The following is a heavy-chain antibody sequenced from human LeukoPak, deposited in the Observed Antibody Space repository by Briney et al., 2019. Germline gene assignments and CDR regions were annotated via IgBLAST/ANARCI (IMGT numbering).Heavy chain of an antibody. CDR1: GGSFGGYY. V-gene: IGHV4-34*01. CDR2: INHSGST. J-gene: IGHJ4*02. Sequence: PSETLSLTCAVYGGSFGGYYWSWIRQPPGKGLEWIGEINHSGSTNYNPSLKSRVTISVDTSKNQFSLKLSSVTAADTAVYYCARGRSYDFWSGYYIGQLAYFDYWGQGTLVTVSS. CDR3: ARGRSYDFWSGYYIGQLAYFDY. D-gene: IGHD3-3*01.